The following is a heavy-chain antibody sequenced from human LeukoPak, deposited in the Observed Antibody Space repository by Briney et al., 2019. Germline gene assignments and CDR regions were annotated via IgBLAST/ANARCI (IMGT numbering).Heavy chain of an antibody. V-gene: IGHV3-23*01. CDR3: ARNPPHSGYDWDYYYGMDV. Sequence: PGGSLTLSCPASGCTFSSYAWIWVRQDPREGREWPSATSGSGGSTYYADSAKGRFTISRDTSKNTLYLQMNSLGAEDTAVYYCARNPPHSGYDWDYYYGMDVWGQGTTVTVSS. D-gene: IGHD5-12*01. CDR1: GCTFSSYA. J-gene: IGHJ6*02. CDR2: TSGSGGST.